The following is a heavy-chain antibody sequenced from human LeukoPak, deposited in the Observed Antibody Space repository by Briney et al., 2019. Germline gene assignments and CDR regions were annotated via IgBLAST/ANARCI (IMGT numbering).Heavy chain of an antibody. CDR3: AREPDY. CDR1: GFTFSSYA. V-gene: IGHV4-34*01. J-gene: IGHJ4*02. CDR2: INHSGST. Sequence: GSLRLSCAASGFTFSSYAMSWVRQPPGKGLEWIGEINHSGSTNYNPSLKSRVTISVDTSRNQFSLKLSSVTAADTAVYYCAREPDYWGQGTLVTVSS.